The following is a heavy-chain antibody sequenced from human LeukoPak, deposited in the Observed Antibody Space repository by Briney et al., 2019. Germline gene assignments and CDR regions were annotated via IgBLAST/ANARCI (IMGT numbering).Heavy chain of an antibody. J-gene: IGHJ4*02. CDR1: GFTFSSYA. V-gene: IGHV3-23*01. D-gene: IGHD3-3*01. Sequence: GGSLRLSCAASGFTFSSYAMSWVRQVPGKGLEWVSAISGSGGSTYYADSVKGRFTISRDNSKNTLYLQMNSLRAEDTAVYYCAKDGSNGLRFLEWLLGGFDYWGQGTLVTVSS. CDR3: AKDGSNGLRFLEWLLGGFDY. CDR2: ISGSGGST.